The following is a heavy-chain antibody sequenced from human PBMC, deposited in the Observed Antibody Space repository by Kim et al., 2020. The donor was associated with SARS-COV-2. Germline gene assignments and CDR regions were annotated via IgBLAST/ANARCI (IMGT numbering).Heavy chain of an antibody. CDR3: ARDPPYWGYSSGYYYGMDV. Sequence: ASVKVSCKASGYTFTSYYMHWVRQAPGQGLEWMGIINPSGGSTSYAQKFQGRVTMTRDTSTSTVYMELSSLRSEDTAVYYCARDPPYWGYSSGYYYGMDVWGQGTTVTVSS. J-gene: IGHJ6*02. D-gene: IGHD7-27*01. CDR1: GYTFTSYY. V-gene: IGHV1-46*01. CDR2: INPSGGST.